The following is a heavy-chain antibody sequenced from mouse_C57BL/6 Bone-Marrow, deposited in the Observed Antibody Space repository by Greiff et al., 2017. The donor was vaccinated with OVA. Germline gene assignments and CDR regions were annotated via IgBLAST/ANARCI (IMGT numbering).Heavy chain of an antibody. Sequence: QVQLQPSGPELVKPGASVKISCKASGYAFSSSWMNWVKQRPGKGLEWIGRLYPGAGDTNYNGKFKGKATLTAATSSSTAYMQLISLTSEDAAVYFCVFGGGYAMDYWGQGTSVTVSS. J-gene: IGHJ4*01. CDR1: GYAFSSSW. CDR2: LYPGAGDT. CDR3: VFGGGYAMDY. V-gene: IGHV1-82*01.